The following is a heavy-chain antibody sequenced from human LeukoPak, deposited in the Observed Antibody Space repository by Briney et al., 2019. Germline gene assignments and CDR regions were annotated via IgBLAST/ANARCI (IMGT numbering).Heavy chain of an antibody. CDR1: GFTFSTYT. CDR3: AKDSHWILFDD. D-gene: IGHD2-2*03. V-gene: IGHV3-30*04. Sequence: GGSLRLSCAASGFTFSTYTMHWVRQAPGQGLDYMATISYDGSNKYHADSVKGRFTISRDDSKNTLYLQMNSLRAEDTAVYYCAKDSHWILFDDWGQGTLVTVSS. CDR2: ISYDGSNK. J-gene: IGHJ4*02.